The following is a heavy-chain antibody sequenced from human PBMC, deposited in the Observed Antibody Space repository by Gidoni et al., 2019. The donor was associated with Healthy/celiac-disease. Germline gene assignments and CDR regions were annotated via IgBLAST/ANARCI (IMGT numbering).Heavy chain of an antibody. J-gene: IGHJ4*02. V-gene: IGHV1-18*01. CDR1: GYTFTSSG. D-gene: IGHD6-19*01. CDR3: ARVEQWLAGGPQPGLY. Sequence: QAQLVQSGSEVKKPRALVKVSCKASGYTFTSSGTSWVRQAPGQGLEWMGWISAYNGDTNDAQKLQGRVTMTTDTSTSTAYMELRSLRSDDTAVYYCARVEQWLAGGPQPGLYWGQGTLVTVSS. CDR2: ISAYNGDT.